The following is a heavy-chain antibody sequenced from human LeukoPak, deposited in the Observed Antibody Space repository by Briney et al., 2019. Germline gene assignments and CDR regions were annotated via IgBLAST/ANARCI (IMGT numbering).Heavy chain of an antibody. CDR1: GCSISSYY. D-gene: IGHD6-13*01. Sequence: SETLSLTCTVSGCSISSYYWSWLRQPPGKGLEWIGYIYYSGSTNYNPSLKSRVTISVDTSKNQFSLKLSSVTAADTAVYYCARGKAGHNYWGQGTLVTVSS. V-gene: IGHV4-59*08. J-gene: IGHJ4*02. CDR2: IYYSGST. CDR3: ARGKAGHNY.